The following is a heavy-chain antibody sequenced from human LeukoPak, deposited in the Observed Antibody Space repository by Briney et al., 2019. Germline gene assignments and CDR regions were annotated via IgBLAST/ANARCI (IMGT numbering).Heavy chain of an antibody. Sequence: PGRSLRLSCAASGFTFSSYAMHWVRQAPGKGLEWVAVISYDGSNKYYADSVKGRFTISRDNSKNTLYLQMNSLRAEDTAVYYCAKVDGVVPAAIRYFDYWGQGTLVTVSS. V-gene: IGHV3-30-3*02. CDR1: GFTFSSYA. CDR2: ISYDGSNK. D-gene: IGHD2-2*01. J-gene: IGHJ4*02. CDR3: AKVDGVVPAAIRYFDY.